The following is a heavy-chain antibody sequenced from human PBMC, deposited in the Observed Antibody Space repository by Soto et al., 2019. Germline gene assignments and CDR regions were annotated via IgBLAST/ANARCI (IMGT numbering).Heavy chain of an antibody. V-gene: IGHV4-4*02. J-gene: IGHJ4*02. CDR1: GGSISGGTW. CDR3: ARHGGFSLQY. Sequence: QVQLQESGPGLVKPSETLSLTCAVSGGSISGGTWWSWVRQPPGKGLEWIGQIYHNENTEYNPSLESRVTIAADEPKNPFSLRMSSVTAADTAVYYCARHGGFSLQYWGQGALVTVSS. CDR2: IYHNENT. D-gene: IGHD3-10*01.